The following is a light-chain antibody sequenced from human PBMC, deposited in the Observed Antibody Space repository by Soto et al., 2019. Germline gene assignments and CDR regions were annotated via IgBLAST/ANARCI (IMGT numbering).Light chain of an antibody. Sequence: QSALTQPASVSGSPGQSITISCTGTSSDIGGYNYVSWYQQLPGKVPKLIIYDVSNRPSGVSDRFSGSKSGNAASLTISGRQAEDVADYYCSSYTSTSTLYVFGTGTKVAVL. J-gene: IGLJ1*01. CDR1: SSDIGGYNY. CDR2: DVS. V-gene: IGLV2-14*03. CDR3: SSYTSTSTLYV.